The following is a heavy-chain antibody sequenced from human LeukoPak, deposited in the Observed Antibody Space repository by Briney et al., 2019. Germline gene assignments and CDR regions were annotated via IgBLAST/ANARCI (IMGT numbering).Heavy chain of an antibody. Sequence: SETLSLTCTVSGYSISSGYYWGWIRQPPGKGLEWIGSIYHSGSTYYNPSLKSRVTISVDTSKNQFSLKLSSVTAADTAVYYCARGSYGDYPSGYYYMDVWGKGTTVTISS. D-gene: IGHD4-17*01. CDR3: ARGSYGDYPSGYYYMDV. J-gene: IGHJ6*03. CDR1: GYSISSGYY. CDR2: IYHSGST. V-gene: IGHV4-38-2*02.